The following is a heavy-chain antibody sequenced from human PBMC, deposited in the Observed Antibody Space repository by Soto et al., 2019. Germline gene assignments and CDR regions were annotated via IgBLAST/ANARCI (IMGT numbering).Heavy chain of an antibody. J-gene: IGHJ4*02. D-gene: IGHD4-17*01. V-gene: IGHV4-34*01. CDR1: GGSFSGYY. CDR3: AREGPDYGDSRHYFDY. CDR2: INHSGST. Sequence: SETLSLTCAVYGGSFSGYYWSWIRQPPGKGLEWIGEINHSGSTNYIPSLKCRVTISVDTSKNKFSLKLSFVTAADTVFFYCAREGPDYGDSRHYFDYWGQGTLVTVSS.